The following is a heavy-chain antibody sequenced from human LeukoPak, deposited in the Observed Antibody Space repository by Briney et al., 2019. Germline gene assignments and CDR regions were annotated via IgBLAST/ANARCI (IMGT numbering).Heavy chain of an antibody. CDR3: ARSYCSGDCYSYYFDY. D-gene: IGHD2-21*02. V-gene: IGHV4-4*09. J-gene: IGHJ4*02. CDR2: IYTSGST. CDR1: GGSISSYH. Sequence: KPSETLSLTCTVSGGSISSYHWSWIRQPPGKGLEWIGYIYTSGSTNYNPSLKSRVTISVDTSKNQFSLRLSSVTAADTAVYYCARSYCSGDCYSYYFDYWGQGTLVTVSS.